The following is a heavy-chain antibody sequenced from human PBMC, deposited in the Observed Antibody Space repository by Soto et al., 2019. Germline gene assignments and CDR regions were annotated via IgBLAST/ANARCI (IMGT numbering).Heavy chain of an antibody. CDR1: AGPISNYY. CDR3: ARARHYDLNGYYPRGRGYYFDH. D-gene: IGHD3-22*01. CDR2: TYNSVST. Sequence: TSETLSLTCTVSAGPISNYYWGWIRQPPGKGLEWIGYTYNSVSTTDNPSLKSRVTISVDTSNNQFSLKLSSVTAADTAVYYCARARHYDLNGYYPRGRGYYFDHWGQGALVTVSS. J-gene: IGHJ4*02. V-gene: IGHV4-59*01.